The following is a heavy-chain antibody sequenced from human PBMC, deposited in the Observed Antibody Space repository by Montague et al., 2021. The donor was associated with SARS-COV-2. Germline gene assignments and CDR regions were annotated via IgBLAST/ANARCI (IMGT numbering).Heavy chain of an antibody. CDR1: GGSISSYY. CDR3: APGFDH. CDR2: IYNSGST. J-gene: IGHJ4*02. Sequence: SETLSLTCTVSGGSISSYYWSWIRQPPGKGLEWVGHIYNSGSTNYNPSLKSRVTISIDTSKNEFSLKLSSVTAADTAVYYCAPGFDHWGQGTLVTVSS. V-gene: IGHV4-59*01.